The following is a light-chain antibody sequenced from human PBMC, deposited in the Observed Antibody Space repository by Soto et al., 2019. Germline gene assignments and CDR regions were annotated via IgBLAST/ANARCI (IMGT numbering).Light chain of an antibody. J-gene: IGKJ5*01. CDR1: QSISSW. V-gene: IGKV1-5*01. Sequence: DIQMTQSPSTLCSSPGDRVTITCRASQSISSWLAWYQQKPGKAPKLLIYDASSLQSGVPSRFSGSGSGTEFTLTISSLQPEDFATYYCLQHNNYPWTFGQGTRLEIK. CDR2: DAS. CDR3: LQHNNYPWT.